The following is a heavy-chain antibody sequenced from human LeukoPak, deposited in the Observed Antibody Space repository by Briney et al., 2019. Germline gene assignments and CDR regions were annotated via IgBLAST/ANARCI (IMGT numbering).Heavy chain of an antibody. J-gene: IGHJ4*02. D-gene: IGHD4-23*01. CDR2: IYYSGST. V-gene: IGHV4-59*01. CDR3: ATVDYGGNRAGY. CDR1: GGSINSYY. Sequence: SETPSLTCTVSGGSINSYYWSWIRQPRGKGLEWIGYIYYSGSTNYNPSLKSRVTISVDTSKNQFSLKLSSVTAADTAVYYCATVDYGGNRAGYWGQGTLVTVSS.